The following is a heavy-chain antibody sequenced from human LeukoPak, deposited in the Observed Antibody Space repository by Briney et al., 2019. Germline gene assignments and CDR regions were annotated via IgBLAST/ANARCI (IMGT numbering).Heavy chain of an antibody. V-gene: IGHV4-59*08. CDR1: GGSINRYF. J-gene: IGHJ3*01. Sequence: PSETLSLTCTVSGGSINRYFWSWIRQPPGKGLEWIGHIYYSGTTNYNPSLKSRVTISVDTSKNQFSLKLSSVTAADTAVYYCARLSYDYVPALWGQGTMVTVSS. CDR2: IYYSGTT. CDR3: ARLSYDYVPAL. D-gene: IGHD3-16*01.